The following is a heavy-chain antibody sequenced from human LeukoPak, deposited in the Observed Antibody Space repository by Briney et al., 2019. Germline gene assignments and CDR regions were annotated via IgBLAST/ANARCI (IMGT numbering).Heavy chain of an antibody. CDR2: ILPDGSD. J-gene: IGHJ4*02. Sequence: GGSLRLSCAASGFSFNKYDMHWVRQAPGKGLGWVAVILPDGSDHFVDSVRGRFIICRDNPKNTLYLEMNGLRVEDTAVYFCAKTVGANKNYFDYWGQGTLVTVSS. CDR3: AKTVGANKNYFDY. V-gene: IGHV3-30*02. D-gene: IGHD1-26*01. CDR1: GFSFNKYD.